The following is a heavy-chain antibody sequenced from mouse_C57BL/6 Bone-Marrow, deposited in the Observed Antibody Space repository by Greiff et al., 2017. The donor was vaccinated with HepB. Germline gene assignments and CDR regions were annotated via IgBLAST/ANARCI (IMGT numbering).Heavy chain of an antibody. CDR2: IYPGSGST. D-gene: IGHD2-5*01. V-gene: IGHV1-55*01. J-gene: IGHJ1*03. CDR1: GYTFTSYW. CDR3: ARGAYYSNCCYWYFDV. Sequence: QVQLQQPGAELVKPGASVKMSCKASGYTFTSYWITWVKQRPGQGLEWIGDIYPGSGSTNYNEKFKSKATLTVDTSSSTAYMQLSSLTSEDSAVYYCARGAYYSNCCYWYFDVWGTGTTVTVSS.